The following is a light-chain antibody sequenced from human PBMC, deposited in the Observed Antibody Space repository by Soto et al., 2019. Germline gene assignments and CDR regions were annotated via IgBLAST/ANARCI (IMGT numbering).Light chain of an antibody. J-gene: IGLJ2*01. CDR1: SSNIGAGYD. CDR3: QSYDSSLSAL. Sequence: QSVLTQPPSVSGAPGQRVTISCTGSSSNIGAGYDVHWYQQLPGTAPKLLIYGNTNRPSGVPDRFSGSKSGTSASLAITGVQPEDEDDYYCQSYDSSLSALFGGGTKLTVL. V-gene: IGLV1-40*01. CDR2: GNT.